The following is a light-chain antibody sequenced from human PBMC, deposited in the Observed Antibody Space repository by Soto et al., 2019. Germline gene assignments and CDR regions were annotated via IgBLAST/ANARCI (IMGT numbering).Light chain of an antibody. CDR3: QQYGSSPLT. CDR1: QSVSSGY. CDR2: GAS. J-gene: IGKJ1*01. Sequence: EIVLTQSPGTLSLSPWERATLSCRASQSVSSGYLAWYQQKPGQSPRLLIYGASNRAAGTPDRFSGGGSETDFTLTISRVEPADFAVYYCQQYGSSPLTFGQGPRWKSN. V-gene: IGKV3-20*01.